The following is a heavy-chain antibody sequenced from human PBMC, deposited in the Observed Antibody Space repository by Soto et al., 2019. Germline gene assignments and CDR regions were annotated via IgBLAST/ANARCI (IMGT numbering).Heavy chain of an antibody. D-gene: IGHD6-19*01. Sequence: ASVKVSCKASGYTFTSYYMHWVRQAPGQGLEWMGIINPRGGSTSYAQKFQGRVTMTRDTSTSTVYRELSSLGSEDTAVYYWARDRAPIAVAGTVPLYYFDYWGQGTLVTVSS. CDR1: GYTFTSYY. V-gene: IGHV1-46*03. CDR3: ARDRAPIAVAGTVPLYYFDY. J-gene: IGHJ4*02. CDR2: INPRGGST.